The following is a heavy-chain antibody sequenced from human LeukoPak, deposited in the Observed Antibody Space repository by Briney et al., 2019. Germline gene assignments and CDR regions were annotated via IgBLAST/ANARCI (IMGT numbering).Heavy chain of an antibody. J-gene: IGHJ4*02. Sequence: VKVSCKASGYTFAGYYMHWVRQAPGQGLEWMGWINPNPNTGGTKYAQKFQGRVTMTRDTSISTAYMELSRLRSDDTAVYYCARARMGSGYDYFDYWGQGTLVTVSS. CDR3: ARARMGSGYDYFDY. V-gene: IGHV1-2*02. CDR2: INPNPNTGGT. D-gene: IGHD5-12*01. CDR1: GYTFAGYY.